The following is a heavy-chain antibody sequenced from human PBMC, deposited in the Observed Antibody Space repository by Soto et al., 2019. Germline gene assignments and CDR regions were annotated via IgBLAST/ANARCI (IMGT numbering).Heavy chain of an antibody. J-gene: IGHJ4*02. CDR3: ARDKITGLFDY. CDR2: INHSGST. CDR1: GGSFSGYY. Sequence: SETLSLTCAVYGGSFSGYYWTWIRQPPGTGLDWIGEINHSGSTNYNPALKSRVTISVDTSENQFSLKLTSVTAADTAVYYCARDKITGLFDYWGQGTLVTVSS. D-gene: IGHD2-8*02. V-gene: IGHV4-34*01.